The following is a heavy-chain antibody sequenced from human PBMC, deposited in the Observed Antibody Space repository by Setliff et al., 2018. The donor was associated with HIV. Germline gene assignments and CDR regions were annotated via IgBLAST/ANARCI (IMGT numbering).Heavy chain of an antibody. CDR1: GYTFTSYG. Sequence: GASVKVSCKASGYTFTSYGISWVRQAPGQGLEWMGWISGYNGNTKYAQKLQGRVTMTTDTSTSTAYMDLRSLRFDDTAVYYCARDPGMIAARFTIDTFDSWGQGTMVTVSS. D-gene: IGHD6-6*01. CDR2: ISGYNGNT. V-gene: IGHV1-18*01. J-gene: IGHJ3*02. CDR3: ARDPGMIAARFTIDTFDS.